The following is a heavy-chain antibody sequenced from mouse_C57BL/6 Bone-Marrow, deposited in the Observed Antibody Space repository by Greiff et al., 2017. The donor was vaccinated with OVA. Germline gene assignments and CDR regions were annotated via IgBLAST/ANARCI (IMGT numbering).Heavy chain of an antibody. CDR1: GYTFTSYD. Sequence: QVQLTESGPELVKPGASVKLSCKASGYTFTSYDISWVKQRPGQGLEWIGRIYPRDGNTKYNEKFKGKATLNVAKSSRPAYMELHRLTSEDSADYFGARRDYDSYYLIDYWGQGTTLTVTS. V-gene: IGHV1-85*01. CDR2: IYPRDGNT. D-gene: IGHD2-3*01. J-gene: IGHJ2*01. CDR3: ARRDYDSYYLIDY.